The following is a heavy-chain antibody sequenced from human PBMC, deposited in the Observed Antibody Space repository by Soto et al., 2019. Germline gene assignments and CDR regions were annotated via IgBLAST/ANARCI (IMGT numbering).Heavy chain of an antibody. CDR2: ISYDGSNK. D-gene: IGHD3-10*01. J-gene: IGHJ4*02. CDR1: GFTFSSYG. V-gene: IGHV3-30*18. CDR3: AKDVGFGELYAQY. Sequence: QVQLVESGGGVVQPGRSLRLSCAASGFTFSSYGMHWVRQAPGKGLEWVAVISYDGSNKYYADSVKGRFTISRDNSKNTLYRQMNSLRAEDTAVYYCAKDVGFGELYAQYWGQGTLVTVSS.